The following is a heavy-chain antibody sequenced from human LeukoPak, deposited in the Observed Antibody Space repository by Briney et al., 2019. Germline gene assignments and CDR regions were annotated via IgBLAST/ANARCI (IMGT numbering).Heavy chain of an antibody. J-gene: IGHJ6*03. V-gene: IGHV4-4*07. Sequence: SETPSLTCTVSGGSISSYYWSWIRQPAGKGLEWIGRIYTSGSTNYNPSLKSRVTMSVDTSKNQFSLKLSSVTAADTAVYYCAREGVVITYYYYYYMDVWGKGTTVTVSS. CDR2: IYTSGST. D-gene: IGHD3-3*01. CDR3: AREGVVITYYYYYYMDV. CDR1: GGSISSYY.